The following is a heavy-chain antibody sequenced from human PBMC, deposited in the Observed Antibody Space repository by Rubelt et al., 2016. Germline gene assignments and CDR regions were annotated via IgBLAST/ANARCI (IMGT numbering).Heavy chain of an antibody. CDR2: IYYSGST. CDR1: GGSFSAYY. Sequence: QVKLQQWGAGLLKPSETLSLTCTVYGGSFSAYYWGWIRQPPGKGLEWIGSIYYSGSTYYSPSLKSRVTISVDTAKNHFPLRVGYVPGADRAVFYCARVGGIAVAGTSNCFGPWGQGTLVTVSS. D-gene: IGHD6-19*01. J-gene: IGHJ5*02. V-gene: IGHV4-34*01. CDR3: ARVGGIAVAGTSNCFGP.